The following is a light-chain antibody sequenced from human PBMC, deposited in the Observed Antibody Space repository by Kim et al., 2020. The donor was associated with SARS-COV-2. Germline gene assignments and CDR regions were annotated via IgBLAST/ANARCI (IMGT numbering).Light chain of an antibody. V-gene: IGLV3-9*01. Sequence: SVAQGQTARMTCGGNKIGRKKVPWYQRKPGQAPVLVIYRDSTRPSGIPERFSGSNSGNTATLTISRGQAGDEADYYCQVWDSSTAVFGGGTQLTVL. CDR1: KIGRKK. CDR3: QVWDSSTAV. J-gene: IGLJ3*02. CDR2: RDS.